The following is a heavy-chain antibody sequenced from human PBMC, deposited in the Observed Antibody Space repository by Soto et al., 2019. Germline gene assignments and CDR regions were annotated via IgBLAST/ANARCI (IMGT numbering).Heavy chain of an antibody. CDR2: ISAYNGNT. CDR3: VRDLGLYWFGELPHYGMDV. V-gene: IGHV1-18*01. CDR1: GYTFTSYG. Sequence: QVQLVQSGAEVKKPGASVKVSCKASGYTFTSYGISWVRQAPGQGLEWMGWISAYNGNTNYAQKLQGRVTMITDTSTSTAYMELRSLRSDDTAVYYCVRDLGLYWFGELPHYGMDVWGQGTTVTVSS. J-gene: IGHJ6*02. D-gene: IGHD3-10*01.